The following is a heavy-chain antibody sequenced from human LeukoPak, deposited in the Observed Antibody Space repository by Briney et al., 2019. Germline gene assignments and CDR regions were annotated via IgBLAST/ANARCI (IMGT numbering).Heavy chain of an antibody. CDR1: GFTFSGYA. V-gene: IGHV4-34*01. CDR3: ARAPKTIFGVVNLFYGMDV. D-gene: IGHD3-3*01. Sequence: GSLRLSCAASGFTFSGYARSWIRQPPGKGLEWIGEINHSGSTNYNPSLKSRVTISVDTSKNQFSLKLSSVTAADTAVYYCARAPKTIFGVVNLFYGMDVWGQGTTVTVSS. CDR2: INHSGST. J-gene: IGHJ6*02.